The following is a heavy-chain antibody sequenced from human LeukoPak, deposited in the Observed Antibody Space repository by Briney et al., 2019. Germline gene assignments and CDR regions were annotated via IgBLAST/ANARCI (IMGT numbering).Heavy chain of an antibody. J-gene: IGHJ4*02. CDR3: ALTGGWEPGDY. CDR2: ILFDGSNN. V-gene: IGHV3-30*03. Sequence: GGSLRLACAASGSTFSSYCTHWVRQAPGKGLEWVAFILFDGSNNYYADSVKGRFTICKDNSQNTLYLQMNSLRAEDTAVYYYALTGGWEPGDYWGQGTLVTVSS. D-gene: IGHD1-26*01. CDR1: GSTFSSYC.